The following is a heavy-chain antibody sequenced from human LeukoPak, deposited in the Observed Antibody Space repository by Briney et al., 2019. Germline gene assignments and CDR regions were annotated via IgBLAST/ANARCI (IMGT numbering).Heavy chain of an antibody. CDR3: ARRTPLQYSSGWYPFDY. CDR1: GGSISSSSYY. V-gene: IGHV4-39*01. CDR2: IYYSGST. Sequence: SETLSLTCTVSGGSISSSSYYWGWIRQPPGKGLEWIGSIYYSGSTYYNPSLKSRVTISVDTSKNQFSLKLSSVTAADTAVYYCARRTPLQYSSGWYPFDYWGQGTLVTVSS. J-gene: IGHJ4*02. D-gene: IGHD6-19*01.